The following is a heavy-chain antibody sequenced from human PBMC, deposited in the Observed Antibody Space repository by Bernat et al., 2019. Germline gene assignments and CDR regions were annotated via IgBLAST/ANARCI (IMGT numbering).Heavy chain of an antibody. V-gene: IGHV4-39*01. CDR3: ARHGWCCYYFDY. J-gene: IGHJ4*02. CDR1: GGSISSSSYY. Sequence: QLQLQESVPGLVKPSETLFLTCTVSGGSISSSSYYWGWMRQPPGKGLGWIGSIYYSGSTYYNPALNRRVTVAVDTSKNKFPMKLSSVTAADTALYYCARHGWCCYYFDYWGQGTLVTVSS. CDR2: IYYSGST. D-gene: IGHD3-3*01.